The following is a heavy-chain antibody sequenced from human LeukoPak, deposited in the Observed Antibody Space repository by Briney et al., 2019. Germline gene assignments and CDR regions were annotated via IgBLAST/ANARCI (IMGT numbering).Heavy chain of an antibody. CDR3: ARSRLRFLEWLLTQTTPHFDY. CDR1: GYTFTGYY. CDR2: INPNSGGT. J-gene: IGHJ4*02. D-gene: IGHD3-3*01. V-gene: IGHV1-2*02. Sequence: GASVKVSCKASGYTFTGYYMHWVRQAPGEGLEWMGWINPNSGGTKYAQKFQGRVTMTRDTSINTAYMEVRRLTSDDTAVYYCARSRLRFLEWLLTQTTPHFDYWGQGTLVTVSS.